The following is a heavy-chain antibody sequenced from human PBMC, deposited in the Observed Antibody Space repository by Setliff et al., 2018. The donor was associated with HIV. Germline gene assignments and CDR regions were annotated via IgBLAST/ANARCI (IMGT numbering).Heavy chain of an antibody. D-gene: IGHD3-3*01. CDR1: GASISNSNSY. Sequence: SETLSLTCNVYGASISNSNSYWGWIRQPPGKRLEWLGSIYDSGSTSYNPSLSSRLTISVDTSKNQFSLKLTSVTAADTAVYYCARLPYYDVFSGYYAPYFDYWGQGTLVTVSS. J-gene: IGHJ4*02. CDR3: ARLPYYDVFSGYYAPYFDY. CDR2: IYDSGST. V-gene: IGHV4-39*01.